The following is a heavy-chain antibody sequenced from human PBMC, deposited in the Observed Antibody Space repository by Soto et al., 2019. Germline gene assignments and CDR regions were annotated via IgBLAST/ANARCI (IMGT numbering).Heavy chain of an antibody. CDR1: GGSITRRSSY. V-gene: IGHV4-39*01. D-gene: IGHD3-10*01. CDR2: FYDGNT. CDR3: ATTRGLAVGGSFDY. Sequence: ETLSLTCIVSGGSITRRSSYWAWIRQPPGKGLEWVGTFYDGNTYHNPSLRSRITIAVDTSKNQFSLKLNSVAAADTAFYYCATTRGLAVGGSFDYWGQGMLVTVSS. J-gene: IGHJ4*02.